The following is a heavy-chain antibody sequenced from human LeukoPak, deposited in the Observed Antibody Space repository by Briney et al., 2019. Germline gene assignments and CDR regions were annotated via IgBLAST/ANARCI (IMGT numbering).Heavy chain of an antibody. D-gene: IGHD3-10*01. CDR2: ISGSGGST. V-gene: IGHV3-23*01. J-gene: IGHJ4*02. CDR1: GFTFSSYA. Sequence: GGSLRLSCAASGFTFSSYAMSWVRQAPGKGLEWVSAISGSGGSTYYADSVKGRFTISRDNSKNTLYLQMNSLRAEDTAVYYCAKDRGYEYAWRGDYFDYWGQGTLVTVSS. CDR3: AKDRGYEYAWRGDYFDY.